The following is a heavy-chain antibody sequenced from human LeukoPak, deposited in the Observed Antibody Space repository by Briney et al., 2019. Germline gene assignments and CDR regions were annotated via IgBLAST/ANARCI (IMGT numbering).Heavy chain of an antibody. CDR3: ARDLNGRQIDP. D-gene: IGHD2-15*01. CDR2: IYHSGST. CDR1: GGSISSSSYY. Sequence: NPSETLSLTCTVSGGSISSSSYYWGWIRQPPGKGLEWIGSIYHSGSTYYNPSLKSRGTMSVDATKNQVSLTLTSVTAADTGVYFCARDLNGRQIDPWGQGHLVTVSS. V-gene: IGHV4-39*07. J-gene: IGHJ5*02.